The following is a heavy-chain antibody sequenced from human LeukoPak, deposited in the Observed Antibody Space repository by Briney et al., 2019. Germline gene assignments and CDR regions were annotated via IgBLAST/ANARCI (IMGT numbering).Heavy chain of an antibody. V-gene: IGHV4-34*01. Sequence: SETLSLTCAVYGGSFSGYYWSWIRQPPGKGLEWIGEINHSGSTNYNPSLKSRVTISLDTSKNQFSLKLSSVTAADAAVYYCAGSHGSGSYYNNQNWGQGTLVTVSS. CDR2: INHSGST. D-gene: IGHD3-10*01. CDR1: GGSFSGYY. CDR3: AGSHGSGSYYNNQN. J-gene: IGHJ4*02.